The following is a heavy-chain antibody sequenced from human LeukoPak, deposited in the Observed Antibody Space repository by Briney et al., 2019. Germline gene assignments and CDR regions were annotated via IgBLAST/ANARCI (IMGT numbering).Heavy chain of an antibody. D-gene: IGHD2-2*01. V-gene: IGHV5-51*01. Sequence: GESLKISCKVSGNIWTNNWIGWVRQVPGKGLEWMGLIYPGHSDTKYSPSFQGQVTFSVDKSINTAHLHWSSLQASDTATYFCARFAYTSTLDYWGQGTRVTVSS. J-gene: IGHJ4*02. CDR3: ARFAYTSTLDY. CDR2: IYPGHSDT. CDR1: GNIWTNNW.